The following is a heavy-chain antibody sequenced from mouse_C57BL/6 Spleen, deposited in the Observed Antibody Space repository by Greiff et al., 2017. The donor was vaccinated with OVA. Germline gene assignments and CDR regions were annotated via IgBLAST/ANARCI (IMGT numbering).Heavy chain of an antibody. CDR1: GFTFSSYG. CDR3: ARQRATVVEDWFAY. D-gene: IGHD1-1*01. J-gene: IGHJ3*01. V-gene: IGHV5-6*01. CDR2: ISSGGSYT. Sequence: DVHLVESGGDLVKPGGSLKLSCAASGFTFSSYGMSWVRQTPDKRLEWVATISSGGSYTYYPDSVKGRFTISRDNAKNTLYLQMSSLKSEDTAMYYCARQRATVVEDWFAYWGQGTLVTVSA.